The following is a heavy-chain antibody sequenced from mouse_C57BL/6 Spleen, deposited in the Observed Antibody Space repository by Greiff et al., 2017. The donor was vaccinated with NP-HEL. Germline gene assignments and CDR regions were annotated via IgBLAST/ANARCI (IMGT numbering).Heavy chain of an antibody. J-gene: IGHJ1*03. CDR2: IDPETGGT. V-gene: IGHV1-15*01. CDR3: TRKGWGGYFDV. D-gene: IGHD1-1*02. CDR1: GYTFTDYE. Sequence: VQLVESGAELVRPGASVTLSCKASGYTFTDYEMHWVKQTPVHGLEWIGAIDPETGGTAYNQKFKGKAILTADKSSSTAYMELRSLTSEDSAVYYWTRKGWGGYFDVWGTGTTVTVSS.